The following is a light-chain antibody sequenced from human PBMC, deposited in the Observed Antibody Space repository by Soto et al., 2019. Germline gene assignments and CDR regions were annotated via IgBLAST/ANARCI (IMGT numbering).Light chain of an antibody. J-gene: IGKJ5*01. CDR1: QGISSS. CDR2: DAS. V-gene: IGKV1-13*02. Sequence: AIQLTQSPSSLSASVGDRVTITCWASQGISSSLAWYQQTPGKAPKFLIYDASILETGVPSRFSGSGSGTDFTLTISSLEPEDFAIYYCHQRQYWPPITFGQGTRLEI. CDR3: HQRQYWPPIT.